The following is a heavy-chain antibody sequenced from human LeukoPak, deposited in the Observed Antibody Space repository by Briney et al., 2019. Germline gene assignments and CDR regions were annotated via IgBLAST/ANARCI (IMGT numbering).Heavy chain of an antibody. Sequence: TLSLTCAVSGGSISSGGYSWSWIRQPPGKGLEWIGYIYHSGSTYYNPSLHTPLPLSVATSPPHFSLKLSSVPAADPAVYYCASHTPSRITIFGVATLNNSFDYWGQGTLVTVSS. V-gene: IGHV4-30-2*01. CDR2: IYHSGST. D-gene: IGHD3-3*01. J-gene: IGHJ4*02. CDR3: ASHTPSRITIFGVATLNNSFDY. CDR1: GGSISSGGYS.